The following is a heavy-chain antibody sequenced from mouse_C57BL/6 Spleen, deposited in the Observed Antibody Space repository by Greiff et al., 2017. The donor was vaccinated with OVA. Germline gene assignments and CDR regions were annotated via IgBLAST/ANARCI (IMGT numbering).Heavy chain of an antibody. Sequence: DVKLVESGGGLVKPGGSLKLSCAASGFTFSDYGMHWVRQAPEKGLEWVAYISSGSSTIYYADTVKGRFTISRDNAKNTLFLQMTSLRSEDTAMYYCARPMKDYFDYWGQGTTLTVSS. V-gene: IGHV5-17*01. CDR3: ARPMKDYFDY. CDR2: ISSGSSTI. J-gene: IGHJ2*01. D-gene: IGHD2-3*01. CDR1: GFTFSDYG.